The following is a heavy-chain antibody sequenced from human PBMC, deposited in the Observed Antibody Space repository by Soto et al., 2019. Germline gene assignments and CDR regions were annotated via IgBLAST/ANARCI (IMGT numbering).Heavy chain of an antibody. Sequence: SETLSLTCTVSGGSISSYYWSWIRQPAGKGLEWIGRIYTSGSTNYNPSLKSRVTMSVDTSKNQSSLKLSSVTAADTAVYYCARGGGSSWYDLYDYWGQGTLVTVSS. CDR3: ARGGGSSWYDLYDY. CDR1: GGSISSYY. CDR2: IYTSGST. J-gene: IGHJ4*02. V-gene: IGHV4-4*07. D-gene: IGHD6-13*01.